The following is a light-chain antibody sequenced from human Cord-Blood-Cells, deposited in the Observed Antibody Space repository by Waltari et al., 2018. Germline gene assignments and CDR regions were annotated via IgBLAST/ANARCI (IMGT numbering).Light chain of an antibody. V-gene: IGLV2-23*01. CDR3: CSYAGSSTWV. Sequence: QSALTQPASESGSPGPSITISCTGTSSDVGGYYLVSWYQQHPGKAPKHMIYEGSKRPSGVSNRFSCSKSGNTASLTISGLQAEDEADYYCCSYAGSSTWVFGGGTKLTVL. CDR2: EGS. J-gene: IGLJ3*02. CDR1: SSDVGGYYL.